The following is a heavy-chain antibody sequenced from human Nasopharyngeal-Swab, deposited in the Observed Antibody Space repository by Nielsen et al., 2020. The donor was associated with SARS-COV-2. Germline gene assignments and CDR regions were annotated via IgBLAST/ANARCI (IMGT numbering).Heavy chain of an antibody. Sequence: GESLKISCKGSGYSFTSYWSAWVRQMPGKGLEWMGIIYPRDSDTRYRPSLQGQVTISADKSISTAYLQWSSLKASDTAMYYCVRPEGVATSFKYYFQYGMDVWGQGTMVTVPS. J-gene: IGHJ6*02. CDR1: GYSFTSYW. CDR2: IYPRDSDT. D-gene: IGHD5-12*01. CDR3: VRPEGVATSFKYYFQYGMDV. V-gene: IGHV5-51*01.